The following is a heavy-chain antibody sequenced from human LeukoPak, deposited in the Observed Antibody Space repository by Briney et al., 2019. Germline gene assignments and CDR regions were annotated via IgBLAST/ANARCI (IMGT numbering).Heavy chain of an antibody. CDR2: ISGSGDNS. Sequence: GGSLRLSCEASGFTFSIYAMGWVRQAPGTGLEWVSGISGSGDNSYQSDSVKGRFTISRDNSKNKLFLQMNGLRSEDTAVYYCAADSLYYYGSGSYYYYMDVWGKGTTVTVSS. D-gene: IGHD3-10*01. CDR1: GFTFSIYA. CDR3: AADSLYYYGSGSYYYYMDV. V-gene: IGHV3-23*01. J-gene: IGHJ6*03.